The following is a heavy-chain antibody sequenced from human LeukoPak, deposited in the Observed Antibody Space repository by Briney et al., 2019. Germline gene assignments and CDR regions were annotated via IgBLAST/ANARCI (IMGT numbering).Heavy chain of an antibody. CDR2: IIPILGIA. CDR1: GGTFSSYA. Sequence: EASVKVSCKASGGTFSSYAISWVRQAPGQGLEWMGRIIPILGIANYARKFQGRVTITADKSTSTAYMELSSLRSEDTAVYYCAREAANMVRGVMGKWGQGTLVTVSS. D-gene: IGHD3-10*01. V-gene: IGHV1-69*04. J-gene: IGHJ4*02. CDR3: AREAANMVRGVMGK.